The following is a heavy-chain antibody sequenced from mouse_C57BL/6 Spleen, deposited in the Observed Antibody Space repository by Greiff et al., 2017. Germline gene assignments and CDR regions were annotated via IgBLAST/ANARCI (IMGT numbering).Heavy chain of an antibody. V-gene: IGHV2-2*01. Sequence: VQLQQSGPGLVQPSQSLSITCTVSGFSLTSYGVHWVRQSPGKGLEWLGVIWSGGSTDYNAAIISRLSISKDNSKSQVFFKMNSLQADDTAIYYCARNGNYDYDGFAYWGQGTLVTVSA. J-gene: IGHJ3*01. CDR1: GFSLTSYG. CDR2: IWSGGST. CDR3: ARNGNYDYDGFAY. D-gene: IGHD2-4*01.